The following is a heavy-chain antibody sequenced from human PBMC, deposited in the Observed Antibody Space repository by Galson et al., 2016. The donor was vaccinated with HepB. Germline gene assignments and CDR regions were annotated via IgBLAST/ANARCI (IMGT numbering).Heavy chain of an antibody. J-gene: IGHJ5*01. Sequence: SLRLSCAASGFTFSSYTMHWVRQAPGKGLEWVTLISYDGSNKYYADSVKGRFTISRDNSKNTLYLQMNSLRVEDTAVYYCARDSRATFGEPNWFDPWGQGTRVIVSS. D-gene: IGHD3-3*01. CDR1: GFTFSSYT. V-gene: IGHV3-30-3*01. CDR2: ISYDGSNK. CDR3: ARDSRATFGEPNWFDP.